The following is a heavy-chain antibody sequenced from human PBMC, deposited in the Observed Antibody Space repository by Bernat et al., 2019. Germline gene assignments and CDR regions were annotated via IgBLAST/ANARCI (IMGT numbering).Heavy chain of an antibody. Sequence: QVQLVQSGAEVKKPGASVKVSCKASGYTFTSYGISWVRQAPGQGLEWMGWISAYNGNTNYAQKLQGRVTMTTDTSTSTAYMELRSLRSDDTAVYYCARDPHYYDSSGYYSGYYYYYGMDVWGQGTTVTVSS. V-gene: IGHV1-18*04. CDR1: GYTFTSYG. CDR2: ISAYNGNT. CDR3: ARDPHYYDSSGYYSGYYYYYGMDV. D-gene: IGHD3-22*01. J-gene: IGHJ6*02.